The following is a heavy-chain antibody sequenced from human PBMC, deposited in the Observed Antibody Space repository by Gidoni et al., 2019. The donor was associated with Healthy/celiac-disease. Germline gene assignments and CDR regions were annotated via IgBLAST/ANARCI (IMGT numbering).Heavy chain of an antibody. D-gene: IGHD4-17*01. V-gene: IGHV3-64D*06. CDR1: GFTFSSYA. Sequence: EVQLVESGGGLVQPGGSLRLAGSASGFTFSSYAMHWVRQAPGKGLEYVSAISSNGGSTYYADSVKGRFTISRDNSKNTLYLQMSSLRAEDTAVYYCVKDFRIIYGVQPNDYWGQGTLVTVSS. CDR2: ISSNGGST. J-gene: IGHJ4*02. CDR3: VKDFRIIYGVQPNDY.